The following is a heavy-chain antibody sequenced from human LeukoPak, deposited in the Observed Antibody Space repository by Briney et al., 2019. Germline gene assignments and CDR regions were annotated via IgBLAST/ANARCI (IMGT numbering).Heavy chain of an antibody. D-gene: IGHD3-16*02. Sequence: GGSLRLSCAASGFTFSSYAMSWVRQAPGKGLEWVSAISGSGGSTYYADSVKGRFTISRDNSKNTLYLQMNSLRAEDTAVYYCAKGLDDYIWGSYRQYGWFDPWGQGTLVTVSS. CDR3: AKGLDDYIWGSYRQYGWFDP. V-gene: IGHV3-23*01. CDR1: GFTFSSYA. CDR2: ISGSGGST. J-gene: IGHJ5*02.